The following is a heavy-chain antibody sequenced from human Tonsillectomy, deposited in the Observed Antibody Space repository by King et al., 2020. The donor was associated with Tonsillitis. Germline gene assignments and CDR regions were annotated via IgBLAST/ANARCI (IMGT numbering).Heavy chain of an antibody. J-gene: IGHJ3*02. D-gene: IGHD1-26*01. CDR1: GFTFSYYS. Sequence: VQLVESGGGLVKPGGSLRLSCAASGFTFSYYSINWVRQAPGKGLEWVSSISSSSSYIYYADSVKGRFTISRDTAKNSLYLQMNSLRAEDTAVYYCATGRVGAFDIWGQGTMVTVSS. V-gene: IGHV3-21*01. CDR2: ISSSSSYI. CDR3: ATGRVGAFDI.